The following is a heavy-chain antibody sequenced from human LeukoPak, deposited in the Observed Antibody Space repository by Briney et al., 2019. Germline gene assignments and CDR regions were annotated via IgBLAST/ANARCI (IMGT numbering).Heavy chain of an antibody. Sequence: MPSETLSLTCTVSGGSISSSSYYWGWIRQPPGKGLEWIGSIYYSGSTYYNPSLKSRVTISVDTSKNQFSLKLSSVTAADTAAYYCARPGYGGNSGSFGYWGQGTLVTVSS. J-gene: IGHJ4*02. CDR3: ARPGYGGNSGSFGY. CDR1: GGSISSSSYY. V-gene: IGHV4-39*01. D-gene: IGHD4-23*01. CDR2: IYYSGST.